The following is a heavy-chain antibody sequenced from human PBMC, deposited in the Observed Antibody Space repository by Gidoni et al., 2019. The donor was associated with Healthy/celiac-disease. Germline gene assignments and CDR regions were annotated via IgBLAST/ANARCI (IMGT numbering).Heavy chain of an antibody. CDR2: IDWDDDK. J-gene: IGHJ4*02. V-gene: IGHV2-70*01. CDR1: GFSLSTSGMC. Sequence: QVTLRESGPALVKPTQTLTLTCTFSGFSLSTSGMCVSWIRQPPGKALEWLALIDWDDDKYYSTSLKTRLTISKDTSKNQVVLTMTNMDPVDTATYYCARMVYGSGSYYNSNPNFDYWGQGTLVTVSS. D-gene: IGHD3-10*01. CDR3: ARMVYGSGSYYNSNPNFDY.